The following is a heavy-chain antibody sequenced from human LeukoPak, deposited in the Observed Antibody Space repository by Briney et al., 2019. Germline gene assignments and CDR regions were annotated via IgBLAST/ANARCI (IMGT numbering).Heavy chain of an antibody. D-gene: IGHD6-13*01. CDR1: GYTFGTSG. J-gene: IGHJ3*01. Sequence: GASVNVSCKTSGYTFGTSGISWVRQAPGQRLEWMGWISPSNGNTYYAQKVQGRVTMTTDTSTSTAYMELRSLRSDDTAVYYCTRVRESSTWWGAFDVWGRGTMVTVSS. V-gene: IGHV1-18*01. CDR2: ISPSNGNT. CDR3: TRVRESSTWWGAFDV.